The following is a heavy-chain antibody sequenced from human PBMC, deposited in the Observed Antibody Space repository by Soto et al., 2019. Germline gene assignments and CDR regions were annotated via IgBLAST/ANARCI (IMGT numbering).Heavy chain of an antibody. CDR3: AREVVVTATAYYYYGMDV. V-gene: IGHV3-33*01. CDR2: IWYDGSNK. D-gene: IGHD2-21*02. CDR1: GFTFSSYG. J-gene: IGHJ6*02. Sequence: QVQLVESGGGVVQPGRSLRLSCAASGFTFSSYGMHWVRQAPGKGLEWVAVIWYDGSNKYYADSVKGRFTISRDNSKNTLYLQMNSLRAEDTAVYYCAREVVVTATAYYYYGMDVWGQGTTVTVSS.